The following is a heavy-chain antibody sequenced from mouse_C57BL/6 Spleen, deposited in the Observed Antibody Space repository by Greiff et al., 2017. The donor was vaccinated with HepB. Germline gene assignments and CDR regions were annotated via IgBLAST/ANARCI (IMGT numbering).Heavy chain of an antibody. Sequence: QVQLKQPGAELVKPGASVKMSCKASGYTFTSYWITWVKQRPGQGLEWIGDIYPGSGSTNYNEKFKSKATLTVDTSSSTAYMQLSSLTSEDSAFYYCARSELGRDFDYWGQGTTLTVSS. CDR3: ARSELGRDFDY. J-gene: IGHJ2*01. V-gene: IGHV1-55*01. CDR1: GYTFTSYW. CDR2: IYPGSGST. D-gene: IGHD4-1*01.